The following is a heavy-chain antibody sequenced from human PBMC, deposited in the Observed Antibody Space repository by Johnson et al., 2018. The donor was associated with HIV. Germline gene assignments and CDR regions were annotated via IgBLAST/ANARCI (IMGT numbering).Heavy chain of an antibody. CDR3: ARVSRLGDIAILSAAFDI. D-gene: IGHD5-12*01. CDR1: GFTVSSNY. V-gene: IGHV3-11*04. CDR2: TSSGGGSV. J-gene: IGHJ3*02. Sequence: QVQLVESGGGLIQPGGSLRLSCAASGFTVSSNYMSWVRQAPGKGLAWVSYTSSGGGSVHSAESVTGRFIIPRDNAKNSLFVEMNSLRAEDTAVYSFARVSRLGDIAILSAAFDIWGQGTMVTVSS.